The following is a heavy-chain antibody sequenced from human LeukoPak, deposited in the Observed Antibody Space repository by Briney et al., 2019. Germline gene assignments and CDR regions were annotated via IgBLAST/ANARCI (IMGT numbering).Heavy chain of an antibody. D-gene: IGHD3-22*01. CDR1: GGSISSGSYY. V-gene: IGHV4-61*02. CDR3: ASVYYDSSGYYYSY. J-gene: IGHJ4*02. CDR2: IYTSGST. Sequence: SQTLSLTCTVSGGSISSGSYYWSWIRQPAGKGLEWIGRIYTSGSTNYNPSLKRRVTISVDTSKKQFSLKLSSVTAADTAVYYCASVYYDSSGYYYSYWGQGTLVTVSS.